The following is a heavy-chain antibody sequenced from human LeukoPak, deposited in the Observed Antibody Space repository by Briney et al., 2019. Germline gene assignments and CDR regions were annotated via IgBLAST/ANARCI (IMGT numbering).Heavy chain of an antibody. CDR2: IESDGTST. Sequence: PGGSLRLSCAASGFTFTTSWMHWFRQAPGKGLVWVSRIESDGTSTTYADSVKGRFTISRDNAKSTLYLQMNSLRAEDTAVYYRARDQYSSTWYRGAFDVWGQGTMVSVSS. CDR1: GFTFTTSW. J-gene: IGHJ3*01. CDR3: ARDQYSSTWYRGAFDV. V-gene: IGHV3-74*01. D-gene: IGHD6-13*01.